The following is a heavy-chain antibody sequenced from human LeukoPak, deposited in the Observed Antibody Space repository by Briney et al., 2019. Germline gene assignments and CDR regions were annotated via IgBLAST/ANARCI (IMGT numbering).Heavy chain of an antibody. CDR2: ISAYNGNT. Sequence: GASVKVSCKASGYTFTSYGISWVRQAPGQGLEWMGWISAYNGNTNYAQKLQGRVTMTTDTSTGTAYMELRSLRSDDTAVYYCARDRSPPLRFLEWLLKGAPVDYWGQGTLVTVSS. D-gene: IGHD3-3*01. CDR3: ARDRSPPLRFLEWLLKGAPVDY. J-gene: IGHJ4*02. V-gene: IGHV1-18*01. CDR1: GYTFTSYG.